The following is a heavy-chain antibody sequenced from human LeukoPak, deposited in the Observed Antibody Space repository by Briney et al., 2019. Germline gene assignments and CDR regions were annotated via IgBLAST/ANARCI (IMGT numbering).Heavy chain of an antibody. Sequence: PGGSLRLSYAASGFTFSNAWVSWVRQVPGKGLEWVGQIVSKSDGGTTDYAAPVKGRFTISRDDSESTLYLQMNSLKIEDTAVYYCTTDEVWSYARKDVWGQGATVIVSS. CDR2: IVSKSDGGTT. J-gene: IGHJ6*02. CDR1: GFTFSNAW. CDR3: TTDEVWSYARKDV. D-gene: IGHD1-26*01. V-gene: IGHV3-15*04.